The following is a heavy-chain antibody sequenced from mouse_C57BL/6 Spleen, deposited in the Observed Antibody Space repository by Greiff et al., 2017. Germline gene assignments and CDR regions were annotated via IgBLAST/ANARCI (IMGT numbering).Heavy chain of an antibody. CDR2: IYPSDSET. J-gene: IGHJ2*01. CDR3: ARRDSSAYFDY. V-gene: IGHV1-61*01. Sequence: VQLQQPGAELVRPGSSVKLSCKASGYTFTSYWMDWVKQRPGQGLEWIGNIYPSDSETHYNQKFKDKATLTVDKSSSTAYMQLSSLTSEDSAVYYCARRDSSAYFDYWGQGTTLTVSS. CDR1: GYTFTSYW. D-gene: IGHD3-2*02.